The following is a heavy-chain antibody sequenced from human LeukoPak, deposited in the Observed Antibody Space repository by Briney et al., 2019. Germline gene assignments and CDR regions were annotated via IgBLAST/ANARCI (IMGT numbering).Heavy chain of an antibody. J-gene: IGHJ4*02. CDR1: GFTFSSYS. D-gene: IGHD6-19*01. Sequence: GWSLRLSCAASGFTFSSYSMNWVRQAPGQGLEGVSYISSSSSTIYYADSVKGRFTISRDNAKNSLYLQLNSLRAEDPAVYYCAREIAGYSSGLVTHWGQGTLVTVPS. V-gene: IGHV3-48*04. CDR2: ISSSSSTI. CDR3: AREIAGYSSGLVTH.